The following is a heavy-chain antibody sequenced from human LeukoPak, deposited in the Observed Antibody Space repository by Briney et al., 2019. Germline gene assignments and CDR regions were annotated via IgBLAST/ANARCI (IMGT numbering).Heavy chain of an antibody. CDR2: IYSGGST. Sequence: PGGSLRLSCATSGFTVSSKYMSWVRQAPGKGLEWVSVIYSGGSTYYADSVKGRFTISRDNSKNTLYLQINSLGAEDTAVYYCARDGGYGSYVSPSNWYFDLWGRGTLVTVSS. V-gene: IGHV3-53*01. CDR3: ARDGGYGSYVSPSNWYFDL. D-gene: IGHD1-26*01. J-gene: IGHJ2*01. CDR1: GFTVSSKY.